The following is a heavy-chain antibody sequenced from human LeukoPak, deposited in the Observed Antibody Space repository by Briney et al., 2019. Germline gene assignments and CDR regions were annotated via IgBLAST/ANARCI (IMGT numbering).Heavy chain of an antibody. Sequence: PGGSLRLSCAASGFTFSSYAMSWVRQAPGKGLEWVGRIKSKTDGGTTDYAAPVKGRFTISRDDSKNTLYLQMNSLKTEDTAVYYCTTDPEGGWPQLDYWGQGTLVTVSS. CDR2: IKSKTDGGTT. V-gene: IGHV3-15*01. D-gene: IGHD2-15*01. J-gene: IGHJ4*02. CDR3: TTDPEGGWPQLDY. CDR1: GFTFSSYA.